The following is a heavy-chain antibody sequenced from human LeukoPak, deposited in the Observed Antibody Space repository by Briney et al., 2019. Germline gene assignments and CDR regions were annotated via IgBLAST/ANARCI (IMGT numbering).Heavy chain of an antibody. J-gene: IGHJ6*02. V-gene: IGHV3-30*04. Sequence: GRSLRLACAASGFTFSSYAMHWVRQAPGKGLEWVAVISYDGSNKYYADSVKGRFTISRDNSKNTLYLQMNSLRAEDTAVYYCARDLLGVSYGMDVWGQGTTVTVSS. CDR1: GFTFSSYA. CDR2: ISYDGSNK. CDR3: ARDLLGVSYGMDV. D-gene: IGHD2-15*01.